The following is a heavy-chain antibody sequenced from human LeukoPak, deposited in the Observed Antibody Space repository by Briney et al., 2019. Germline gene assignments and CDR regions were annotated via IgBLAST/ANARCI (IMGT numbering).Heavy chain of an antibody. CDR1: GGSISNYY. D-gene: IGHD3-10*01. Sequence: PSDTLSLTCTVSGGSISNYYWSWVRQPPGKGLEWIGYIYYIGNTDYNPSLKSRVSISVDTSKNQFSLNLKSVTATDTALYYCARPRVAGRTGWHFDVWGRGTLVTVSS. CDR2: IYYIGNT. CDR3: ARPRVAGRTGWHFDV. J-gene: IGHJ2*01. V-gene: IGHV4-59*08.